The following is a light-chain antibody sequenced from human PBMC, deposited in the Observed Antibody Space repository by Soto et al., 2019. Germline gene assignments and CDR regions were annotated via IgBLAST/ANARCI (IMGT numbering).Light chain of an antibody. CDR1: SSDVGGYNY. Sequence: QSVLAQPPSASGSPGQSVTISCTGTSSDVGGYNYVSWYQQHPGKAPKLMIYEVSKRPSGVPDRFSGSKSGNTASLTVSGLQAEDEADYYCSSYAGSNNLYVFGTGTRSPP. CDR2: EVS. J-gene: IGLJ1*01. CDR3: SSYAGSNNLYV. V-gene: IGLV2-8*01.